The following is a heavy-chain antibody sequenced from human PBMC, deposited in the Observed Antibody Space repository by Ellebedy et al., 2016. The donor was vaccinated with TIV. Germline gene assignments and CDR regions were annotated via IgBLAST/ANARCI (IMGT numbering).Heavy chain of an antibody. CDR3: ARGYPRITIFGVVTPPYFWYMDV. CDR2: ISAYNGNT. J-gene: IGHJ6*03. CDR1: GYTFTSYG. D-gene: IGHD3-3*01. Sequence: ASVKVSXXASGYTFTSYGISWVRQAPGQGLEWMGWISAYNGNTNYAQKLQGRVTMTTDTSTSTAYMELSSLRSEDTAVYYCARGYPRITIFGVVTPPYFWYMDVWGKGTTVTVSS. V-gene: IGHV1-18*01.